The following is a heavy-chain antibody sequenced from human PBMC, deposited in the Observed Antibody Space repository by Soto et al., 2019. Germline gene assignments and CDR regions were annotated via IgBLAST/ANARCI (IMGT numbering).Heavy chain of an antibody. CDR3: AKRPLATVFGVAGNRFDP. Sequence: EVQLLESGGGLVQPGGSLRLACAASGVTFSTYAMTWVRQAPGKGLEWVSGISGSGGSTYYADSVKGRFTISRDNSKNTLYLQMNSLRAEDTAVYYCAKRPLATVFGVAGNRFDPWGQGTLVTVSS. J-gene: IGHJ5*02. CDR2: ISGSGGST. V-gene: IGHV3-23*01. CDR1: GVTFSTYA. D-gene: IGHD3-3*01.